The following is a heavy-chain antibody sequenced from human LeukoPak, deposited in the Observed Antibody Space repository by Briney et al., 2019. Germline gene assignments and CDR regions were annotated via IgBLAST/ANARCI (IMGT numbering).Heavy chain of an antibody. Sequence: GGSLRLSCGASGITFSSYSMNWVRQAPGKGLEWVSYISSSGSTKYYVDSVKGRFTISRDNARNSLYLQMNSLRAEDTAVYFCARGGLSIMGYWGQGTLVTVSS. J-gene: IGHJ4*02. CDR1: GITFSSYS. CDR2: ISSSGSTK. V-gene: IGHV3-48*01. D-gene: IGHD2/OR15-2a*01. CDR3: ARGGLSIMGY.